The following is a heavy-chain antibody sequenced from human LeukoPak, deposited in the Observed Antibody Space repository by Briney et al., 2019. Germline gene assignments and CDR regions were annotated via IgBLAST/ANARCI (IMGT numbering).Heavy chain of an antibody. CDR2: IKEAGSEK. CDR3: AKYSGGWSFEY. V-gene: IGHV3-7*05. CDR1: GFSFSTYW. J-gene: IGHJ4*02. Sequence: GGPVRLSCGASGFSFSTYWMSWVRQAPGKGLEWVANIKEAGSEKRYVDSVKGRFTISRDNAKNSLYLEMNSLRAEDAAVYYCAKYSGGWSFEYWGQGNPVPVYS. D-gene: IGHD5-18*01.